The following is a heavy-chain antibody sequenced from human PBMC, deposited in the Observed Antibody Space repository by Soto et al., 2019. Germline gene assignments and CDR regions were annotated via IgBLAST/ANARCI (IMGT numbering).Heavy chain of an antibody. CDR1: GFTVSNDY. V-gene: IGHV3-66*01. CDR2: IYSGGST. Sequence: EVQLVESGGHLVQPGGSLRLSCAASGFTVSNDYMSWVRQAPGKGLEWVSVIYSGGSTYYADSVKGRFTISRDNSRNTVYLQMNSLRAEDTAVYYCARNDWFDPWGQGTLVTVSS. CDR3: ARNDWFDP. J-gene: IGHJ5*02.